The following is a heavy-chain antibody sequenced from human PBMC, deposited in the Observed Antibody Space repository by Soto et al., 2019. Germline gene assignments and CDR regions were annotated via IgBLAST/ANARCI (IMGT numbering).Heavy chain of an antibody. CDR1: GGSISSTTYC. CDR3: ATDLYYYETTGFYFFLPLDY. Sequence: PSETLSLTCAVSGGSISSTTYCWGWIRQPPGKGLEWIGTISYSGATYYNPSLKSRVTISVDTSNNQLFLKLTSVTAADTAVYYCATDLYYYETTGFYFFLPLDYWGQGALVTVPQ. CDR2: ISYSGAT. D-gene: IGHD3-22*01. J-gene: IGHJ4*02. V-gene: IGHV4-39*01.